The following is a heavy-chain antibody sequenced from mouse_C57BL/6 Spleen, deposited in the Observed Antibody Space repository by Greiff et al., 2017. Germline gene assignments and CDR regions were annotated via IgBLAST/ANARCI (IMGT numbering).Heavy chain of an antibody. Sequence: VQLQQSGTELVKPGASVKLSCKASGYTFTSYWMHWVKQRPGQGLEWIGNINPSNGGTNYNEKFKSKATLTVDKSSSTAYMQLNSLTSEDSAVXYCASDGSRGGYFDYWGQGTTLTVSS. CDR3: ASDGSRGGYFDY. D-gene: IGHD1-1*01. V-gene: IGHV1-53*01. CDR1: GYTFTSYW. CDR2: INPSNGGT. J-gene: IGHJ2*01.